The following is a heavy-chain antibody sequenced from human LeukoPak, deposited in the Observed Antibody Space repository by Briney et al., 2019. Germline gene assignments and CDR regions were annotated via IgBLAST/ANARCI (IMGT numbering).Heavy chain of an antibody. J-gene: IGHJ3*02. CDR2: ICGSGGST. Sequence: GGSLRLSCAASGFTFCSYAMSWVPQAPGKGREWVSAICGSGGSTHYAHSVKGRFTISRDNSKNTLYLEKNSMRAADTAVYFNAKGGYCCGSSCPYAFDIWGQGTMVSVSS. CDR3: AKGGYCCGSSCPYAFDI. D-gene: IGHD2-15*01. V-gene: IGHV3-23*01. CDR1: GFTFCSYA.